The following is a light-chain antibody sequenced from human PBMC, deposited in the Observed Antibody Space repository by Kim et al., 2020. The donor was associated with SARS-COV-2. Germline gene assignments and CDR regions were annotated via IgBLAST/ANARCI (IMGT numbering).Light chain of an antibody. J-gene: IGKJ3*01. CDR1: QSVSSSY. CDR2: GAS. CDR3: QQYGSSPPVT. Sequence: PRERAPLSCRASQSVSSSYLAWYQQKPGQAPRLLIYGASSRATGIPDRFSGSGSGTDFTLTISRLEPEDFAVYYCQQYGSSPPVTFGPGTKVDIK. V-gene: IGKV3-20*01.